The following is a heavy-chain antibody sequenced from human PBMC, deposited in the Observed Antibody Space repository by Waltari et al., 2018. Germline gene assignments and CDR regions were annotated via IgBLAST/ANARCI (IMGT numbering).Heavy chain of an antibody. CDR3: ALFGTETFDI. D-gene: IGHD3-10*01. J-gene: IGHJ3*02. Sequence: QVQLVQSGAAVKKPGASVTVSCKASGYTFTGYHIHWVRQAPGQGLEWVGWINPNSGGTSLSQRFQDRVTMTRDTSISTAYLELSSLRSDDTAVYYCALFGTETFDIWGQGTMVTVSS. CDR1: GYTFTGYH. V-gene: IGHV1-2*02. CDR2: INPNSGGT.